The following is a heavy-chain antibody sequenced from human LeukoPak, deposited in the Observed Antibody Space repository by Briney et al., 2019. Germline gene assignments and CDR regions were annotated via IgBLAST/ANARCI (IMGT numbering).Heavy chain of an antibody. CDR1: GSTFDDYA. CDR3: ASEEGSGWSPDAFDI. V-gene: IGHV3-9*01. CDR2: ISWNSGSI. J-gene: IGHJ3*02. Sequence: GGSLRLSCAASGSTFDDYAMHWVRQAPGKGLEWVSGISWNSGSIGYADSVKGRFTISRDNAKNSLYLQMNSLRAEDTALYYCASEEGSGWSPDAFDIWGQGTMVTVSS. D-gene: IGHD6-19*01.